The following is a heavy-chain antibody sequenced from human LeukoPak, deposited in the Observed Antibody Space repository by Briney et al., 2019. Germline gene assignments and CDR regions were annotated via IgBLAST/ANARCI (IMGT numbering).Heavy chain of an antibody. Sequence: GWCLRLSCAASGFTFSSYTMHFILYPPINRLDWMTVISYKGSNKYYAEYVKGRFTISRDNSKNTLYLQMNSLRAEDTAVYYCAKARTPQYYYDSSTHFDYWGKGTLVTVSS. J-gene: IGHJ4*02. CDR1: GFTFSSYT. CDR2: ISYKGSNK. V-gene: IGHV3-30*01. D-gene: IGHD3-22*01. CDR3: AKARTPQYYYDSSTHFDY.